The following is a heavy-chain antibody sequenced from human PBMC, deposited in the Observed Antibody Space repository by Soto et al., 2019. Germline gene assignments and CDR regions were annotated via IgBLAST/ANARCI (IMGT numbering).Heavy chain of an antibody. CDR1: GYTFTGYY. Sequence: VASVKVSCKAAGYTFTGYYIHWVRQAPGQGLEWMGWINPNSGGTNYAQKFQGWVTMTRDTSISTAYMELSRLSSDDTAVYYCARDSNRGAGYSSNWYWEAGGGYYYYGMDVWGQGTTVTVSS. D-gene: IGHD6-13*01. CDR3: ARDSNRGAGYSSNWYWEAGGGYYYYGMDV. CDR2: INPNSGGT. J-gene: IGHJ6*02. V-gene: IGHV1-2*04.